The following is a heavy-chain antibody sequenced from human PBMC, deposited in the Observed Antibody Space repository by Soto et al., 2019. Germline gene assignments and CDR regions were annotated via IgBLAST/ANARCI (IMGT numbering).Heavy chain of an antibody. CDR1: GFTFSSYP. CDR3: ARLPLA. V-gene: IGHV3-30-3*01. Sequence: QVQLLESGGDLVQPGRSLRLSCAASGFTFSSYPMYWVRQAPGKGLEWVAFISYNTNNKQYADSVRGRFTISRDNGKKTVYLQMSSLRPEDTAVYYCARLPLAWGQGTLVTVSS. J-gene: IGHJ5*02. CDR2: ISYNTNNK.